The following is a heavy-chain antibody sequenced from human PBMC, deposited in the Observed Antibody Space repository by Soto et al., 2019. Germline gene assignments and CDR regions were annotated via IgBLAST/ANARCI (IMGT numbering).Heavy chain of an antibody. CDR2: IKQDGSEK. D-gene: IGHD6-13*01. V-gene: IGHV3-7*03. J-gene: IGHJ3*02. CDR1: GFTFSSYW. Sequence: EVQLVESGGGLVQPGGSLRLSCAASGFTFSSYWMSWVRQAPEKGLEWVANIKQDGSEKYYVDSVKGRFTISRDNAKNSLYLQMNSLRAEDTAVYYCAREVAAAYDAFDIWGQGTMVTVSS. CDR3: AREVAAAYDAFDI.